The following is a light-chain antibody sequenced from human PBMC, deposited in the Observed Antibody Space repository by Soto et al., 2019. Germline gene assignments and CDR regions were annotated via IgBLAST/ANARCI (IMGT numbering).Light chain of an antibody. CDR3: QHYGGMRT. Sequence: DIQMTQSPSTLSASVGDRVTITCRASQSISNRLAWYQQKPGKAPKVLIYDASSLESGVPSRFSGSGSGTEFILTISSLQPDDFASYCCQHYGGMRTFGQGTKVDI. J-gene: IGKJ1*01. V-gene: IGKV1-5*01. CDR2: DAS. CDR1: QSISNR.